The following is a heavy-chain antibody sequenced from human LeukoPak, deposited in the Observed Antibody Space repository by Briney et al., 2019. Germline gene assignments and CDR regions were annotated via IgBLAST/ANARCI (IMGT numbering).Heavy chain of an antibody. D-gene: IGHD1-26*01. CDR3: AKDIGELADAFDI. V-gene: IGHV3-7*03. CDR1: GFTLRSYW. CDR2: IKEDGSEK. J-gene: IGHJ3*02. Sequence: PGGSLRLSCAASGFTLRSYWRSWVRQAPGKGLEWVANIKEDGSEKYYVDSVKGRFTISRDNAKNSLYLQMNSLRAEDTALYYCAKDIGELADAFDIWGQGTMVTVSS.